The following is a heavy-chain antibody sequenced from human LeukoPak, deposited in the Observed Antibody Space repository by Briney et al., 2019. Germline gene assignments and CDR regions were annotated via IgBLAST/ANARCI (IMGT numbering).Heavy chain of an antibody. CDR2: ISSSTSTI. CDR1: GFTFSNYA. V-gene: IGHV3-48*01. CDR3: TRVDPIAVAGDDY. D-gene: IGHD6-19*01. J-gene: IGHJ4*02. Sequence: GGSLRLSCAASGFTFSNYAMSWVRQAPGKGLEWVSYISSSTSTIYYADSVKGRFTISRDNVKNSLYLQMDSLRVEDTAVYYCTRVDPIAVAGDDYWGQGTQVAVSS.